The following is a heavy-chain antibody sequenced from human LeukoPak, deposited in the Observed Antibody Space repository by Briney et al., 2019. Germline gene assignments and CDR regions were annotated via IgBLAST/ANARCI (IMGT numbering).Heavy chain of an antibody. V-gene: IGHV3-33*01. J-gene: IGHJ6*02. Sequence: GGSLRLSCAASGSTFSSYGMHWVRQAPGKGLEWVAVIWYDGSNKYYADSVKGRFTISRDNSKNTLYLQMNSLRAEDTAVYYCARDSRPYTAMVYYGMDVWGQGTTVTVSS. CDR2: IWYDGSNK. CDR1: GSTFSSYG. CDR3: ARDSRPYTAMVYYGMDV. D-gene: IGHD5-18*01.